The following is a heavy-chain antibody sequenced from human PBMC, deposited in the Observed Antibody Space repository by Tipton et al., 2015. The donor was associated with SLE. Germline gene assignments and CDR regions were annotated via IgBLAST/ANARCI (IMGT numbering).Heavy chain of an antibody. Sequence: TLSLTCTVSGGSISNYYWSWIRQPAGKGLEWIGRIYTSGSINYNPSLKSRVTISVDTSKNQFSLKLRSVTAADTAVYYCAGAWQGYCSGGTCYVLDYWGQGTLVTVSS. CDR1: GGSISNYY. V-gene: IGHV4-4*07. D-gene: IGHD2-15*01. CDR2: IYTSGSI. J-gene: IGHJ4*02. CDR3: AGAWQGYCSGGTCYVLDY.